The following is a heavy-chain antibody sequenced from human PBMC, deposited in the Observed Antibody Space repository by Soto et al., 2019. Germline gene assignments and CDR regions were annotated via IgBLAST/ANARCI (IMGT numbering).Heavy chain of an antibody. Sequence: ASVKVSCKASGFTFTSSAVQWVRQARGQRLEWIGWIVVGSDNTNYAQKLQGRVTMTTDTSTSTAYMELRSLRSDDTAVYYCARDSANIVVVPAAIPFDYWGQGTLVTVSS. V-gene: IGHV1-58*01. CDR2: IVVGSDNT. CDR1: GFTFTSSA. D-gene: IGHD2-2*01. CDR3: ARDSANIVVVPAAIPFDY. J-gene: IGHJ4*02.